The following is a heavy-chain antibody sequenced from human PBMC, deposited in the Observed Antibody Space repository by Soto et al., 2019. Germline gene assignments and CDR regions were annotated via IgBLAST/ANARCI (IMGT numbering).Heavy chain of an antibody. CDR1: GGTFRSYA. Sequence: SVKVSCKASGGTFRSYAISWVRQAPGQGLEWMGGIIPIFGTANYAQKFQGRVTITRDTSASTAYMELSSLRSEDTAVYYCARDRVVVAAIFYYYYGMDVWGQGTTVTVSS. CDR2: IIPIFGTA. D-gene: IGHD2-15*01. CDR3: ARDRVVVAAIFYYYYGMDV. J-gene: IGHJ6*02. V-gene: IGHV1-69*05.